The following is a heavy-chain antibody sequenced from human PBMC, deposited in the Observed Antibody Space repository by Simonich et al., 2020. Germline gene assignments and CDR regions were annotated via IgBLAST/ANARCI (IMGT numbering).Heavy chain of an antibody. CDR2: ISSNRSYR. J-gene: IGHJ6*02. V-gene: IGHV3-21*01. Sequence: EVQLVESGGGLVKPGGSLRLSCAASGFTFSSYSINWGRQAPGKGLEWVSSISSNRSYRYYADSVKGRFTISGDNAKTSLSLQMNSLRAEDTAVYYCARWIAVAGTGAYGMDVWGQGTTVTVSS. CDR1: GFTFSSYS. D-gene: IGHD6-19*01. CDR3: ARWIAVAGTGAYGMDV.